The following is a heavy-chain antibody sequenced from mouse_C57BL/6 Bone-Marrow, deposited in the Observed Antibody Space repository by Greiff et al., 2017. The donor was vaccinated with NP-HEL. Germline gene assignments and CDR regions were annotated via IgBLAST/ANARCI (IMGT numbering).Heavy chain of an antibody. CDR2: IYPGNSDT. CDR1: GYTFTSYW. D-gene: IGHD2-1*01. Sequence: VQLQQSGTVLARPGASVKMSCKTSGYTFTSYWMHWVKQRPGQGLEWIGAIYPGNSDTSYNQKFKGKAKLTAVTSASTAYMEVSSLTNEDSAVYYCTYGNYYYAMDYWGQGTSVTVSS. J-gene: IGHJ4*01. V-gene: IGHV1-5*01. CDR3: TYGNYYYAMDY.